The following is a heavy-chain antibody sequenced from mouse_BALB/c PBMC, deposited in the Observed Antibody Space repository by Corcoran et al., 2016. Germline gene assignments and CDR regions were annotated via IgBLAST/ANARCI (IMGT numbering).Heavy chain of an antibody. CDR1: VYTFTNYG. Sequence: QIQLVQSGPELKKPGETVKISCKASVYTFTNYGMNWVKQAPGKGLKWMGWINTYTGEPTYADDFKGRFAFSLETSASTAYLQINNLKNEDMATYFCARGSSGYDYWGQGTTLTFSS. CDR2: INTYTGEP. D-gene: IGHD3-1*01. J-gene: IGHJ2*01. V-gene: IGHV9-1*02. CDR3: ARGSSGYDY.